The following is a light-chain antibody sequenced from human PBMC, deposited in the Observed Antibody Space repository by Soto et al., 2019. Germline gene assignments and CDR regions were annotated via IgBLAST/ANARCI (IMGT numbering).Light chain of an antibody. J-gene: IGKJ1*01. CDR2: RAS. CDR3: QQYNSYPWT. Sequence: DIQMTQSPPTLSASVGDRVIITCWASQNIDIWLAWYQQKPGRAPKFLIHRASRLQSGVSSRFSGGGSGTEFTLTINSLQSEDAGNYYCQQYNSYPWTFGQGTQVEI. V-gene: IGKV1-5*03. CDR1: QNIDIW.